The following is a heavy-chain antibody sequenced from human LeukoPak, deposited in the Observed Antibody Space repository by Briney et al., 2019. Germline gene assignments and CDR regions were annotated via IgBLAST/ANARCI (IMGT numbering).Heavy chain of an antibody. CDR2: ISPDDSDT. Sequence: GESLKISCKGSGYRFTDYWIGWVRQMPGKGLEWMGIISPDDSDTRYSPSFQGQVTISADESISTAFLQWSSLKASDTAMYYCARYRGDYVSLPSPFDYWGQGTLVTVSS. CDR1: GYRFTDYW. CDR3: ARYRGDYVSLPSPFDY. V-gene: IGHV5-51*01. D-gene: IGHD4-17*01. J-gene: IGHJ4*02.